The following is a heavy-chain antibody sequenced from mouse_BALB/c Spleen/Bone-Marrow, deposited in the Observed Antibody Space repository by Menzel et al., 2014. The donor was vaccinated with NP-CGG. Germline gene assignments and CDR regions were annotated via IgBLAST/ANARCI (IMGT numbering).Heavy chain of an antibody. CDR1: GFTFSSYG. Sequence: EVKLMESGGGLVQPGGSLKLSCAASGFTFSSYGMSWVRQTPDKRLELVATINSNGGSTYYPDSVKGRFTISRDNAKNTLYLQMSSLKSEDPAMYYCARDYYGSSDYWGQGTTLTVSS. CDR2: INSNGGST. CDR3: ARDYYGSSDY. D-gene: IGHD1-1*01. J-gene: IGHJ2*01. V-gene: IGHV5-6-3*01.